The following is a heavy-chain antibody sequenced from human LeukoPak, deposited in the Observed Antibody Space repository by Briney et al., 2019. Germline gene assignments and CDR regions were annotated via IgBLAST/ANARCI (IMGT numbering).Heavy chain of an antibody. D-gene: IGHD4-17*01. J-gene: IGHJ4*02. CDR2: INPNSGGT. CDR3: ARDNGDYWFDY. V-gene: IGHV1-2*02. Sequence: ASVKVSCTASGYTFTGYYMHWVRQAPGQGLEWMGWINPNSGGTNYAQKFQGRVTMTRDTSISTACMELTRLRSDDTAVYYCARDNGDYWFDYWGQGTLVTVSS. CDR1: GYTFTGYY.